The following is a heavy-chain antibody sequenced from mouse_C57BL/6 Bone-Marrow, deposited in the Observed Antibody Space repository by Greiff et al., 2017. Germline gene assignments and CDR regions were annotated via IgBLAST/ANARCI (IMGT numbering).Heavy chain of an antibody. D-gene: IGHD2-3*01. CDR3: SSFDGNYFDF. J-gene: IGHJ2*01. CDR2: IDPEIGDT. CDR1: GFNIKDDY. Sequence: EVKLQQSGAELVRPGASVKLSCTASGFNIKDDYIHWVKQRPEQGLEWIGWIDPEIGDTEYASKFQGKATITSDTSSNTAYIQLSSLTSEDTAVYYCSSFDGNYFDFWGQGTPLTVAS. V-gene: IGHV14-4*01.